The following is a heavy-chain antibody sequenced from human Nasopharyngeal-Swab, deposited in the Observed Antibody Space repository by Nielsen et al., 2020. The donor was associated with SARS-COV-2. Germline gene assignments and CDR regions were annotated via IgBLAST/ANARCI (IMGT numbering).Heavy chain of an antibody. V-gene: IGHV3-30*03. CDR1: GFTFSSYG. CDR2: ISYDGSNK. CDR3: ARDHCSSTSCYLPGHYFDY. J-gene: IGHJ4*02. Sequence: GGSLRLSCAASGFTFSSYGMHWVRQAPGKGLEWVAVISYDGSNKYYADSVKGRFTISRDNSKNTLYLQMNSLRAEDTAVYYCARDHCSSTSCYLPGHYFDYWGQGTLVTVSS. D-gene: IGHD2-2*01.